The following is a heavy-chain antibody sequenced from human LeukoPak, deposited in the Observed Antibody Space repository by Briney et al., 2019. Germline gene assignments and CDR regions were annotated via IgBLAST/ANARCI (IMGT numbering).Heavy chain of an antibody. D-gene: IGHD3-22*01. J-gene: IGHJ5*02. CDR2: IYHSGST. CDR1: GYSISSGYY. CDR3: ARGGYYYYDSYNWFDP. Sequence: SETLSLTGTVSGYSISSGYYWGWIRQPPGQGLEWIGIIYHSGSTYYNPSLKSRVTISVDTSKNQFSLKPSSVTAADTAVYYCARGGYYYYDSYNWFDPWGQGTLVTVSS. V-gene: IGHV4-38-2*02.